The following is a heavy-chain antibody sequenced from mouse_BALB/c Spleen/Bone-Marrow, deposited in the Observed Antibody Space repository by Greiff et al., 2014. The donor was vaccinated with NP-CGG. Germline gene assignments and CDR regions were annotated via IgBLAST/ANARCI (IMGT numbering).Heavy chain of an antibody. CDR2: ISSGGSYT. J-gene: IGHJ4*01. CDR1: GFTFSSYA. CDR3: ARHFITTATGAMDY. Sequence: EVMLVESGGGLVKPGGSLKLSCAASGFTFSSYAMSWVRQTPEKRLEWVATISSGGSYTYYPDSVKGRFTISRDNAKNTLYLQMSSLRSEDTATYYCARHFITTATGAMDYWGQGTSVTVSS. V-gene: IGHV5-9-3*01. D-gene: IGHD1-2*01.